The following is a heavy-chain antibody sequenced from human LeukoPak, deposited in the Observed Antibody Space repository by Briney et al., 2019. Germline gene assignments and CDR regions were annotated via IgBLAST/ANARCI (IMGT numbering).Heavy chain of an antibody. Sequence: PGRSLRLSCAASGFTFSSYAMHWVRQAPGKGLEWVGRIKSKTDGGTTDYAAPVKGRFTISRDDSKNTLYLQMNSLKTEDTAVYYCTTTVVYYDFWSGQGAAYYFDYWGQGTLVTVSS. J-gene: IGHJ4*02. CDR3: TTTVVYYDFWSGQGAAYYFDY. CDR2: IKSKTDGGTT. D-gene: IGHD3-3*01. V-gene: IGHV3-15*07. CDR1: GFTFSSYA.